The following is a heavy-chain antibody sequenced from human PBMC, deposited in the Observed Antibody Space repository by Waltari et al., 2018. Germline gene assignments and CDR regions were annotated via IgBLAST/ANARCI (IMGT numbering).Heavy chain of an antibody. CDR2: IIPILGIA. J-gene: IGHJ4*02. CDR1: GGTFSRSP. Sequence: QVQLVQSGAEVKKPGSSVKVSCKASGGTFSRSPISWVRQAPGQGLEWRGGIIPILGIANYAQKFQGRVTITADESTSTAYMELSSLRSEDTAVYYCARDAGQAWGQGTLVTVSS. CDR3: ARDAGQA. V-gene: IGHV1-69*04.